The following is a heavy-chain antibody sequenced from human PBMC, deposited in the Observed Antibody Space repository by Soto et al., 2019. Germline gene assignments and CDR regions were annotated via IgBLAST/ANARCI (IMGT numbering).Heavy chain of an antibody. CDR3: ARAVTWGLDV. CDR2: ISRSSTGI. V-gene: IGHV3-48*02. D-gene: IGHD3-10*01. J-gene: IGHJ6*02. Sequence: EVQLVESGGGLVQPGGSLRLSCAASGFTFSLYSMSWVRRAPGKGLEWVSCISRSSTGIHYADSVKGRFTISRDDATNSMHLQMNSLRDGDTAVYYCARAVTWGLDVWGQGTTVSISS. CDR1: GFTFSLYS.